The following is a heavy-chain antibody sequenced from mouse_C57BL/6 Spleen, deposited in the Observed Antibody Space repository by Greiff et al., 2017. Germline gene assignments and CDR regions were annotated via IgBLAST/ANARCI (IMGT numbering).Heavy chain of an antibody. J-gene: IGHJ4*01. CDR1: GYSITSGYY. CDR3: ARDSPAYYSSYAMDY. D-gene: IGHD2-12*01. Sequence: EVQLQESGPGLVKPSQSLSLTCSVTGYSITSGYYWNWIRRFPGNKLEWMGYISYDGSNNYNPSLKNRISITRDTSKNQFFLKLNSVTTEDTARYYCARDSPAYYSSYAMDYWGQGTSVTVSS. V-gene: IGHV3-6*01. CDR2: ISYDGSN.